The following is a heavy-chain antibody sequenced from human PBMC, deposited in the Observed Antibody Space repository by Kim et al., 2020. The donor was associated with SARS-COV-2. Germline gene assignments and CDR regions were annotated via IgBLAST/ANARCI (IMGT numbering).Heavy chain of an antibody. V-gene: IGHV4-34*01. CDR2: INHSGST. CDR3: ARGGGKWIQLCLKKYGMDV. D-gene: IGHD5-18*01. Sequence: SETLSLTCAVYGGSFSGYYWSWIRQPPGKGLEWIGEINHSGSTNYNPSLKSRVTISVDTSKNQFSLKLSSVTAADTAVYYCARGGGKWIQLCLKKYGMDV. J-gene: IGHJ6*01. CDR1: GGSFSGYY.